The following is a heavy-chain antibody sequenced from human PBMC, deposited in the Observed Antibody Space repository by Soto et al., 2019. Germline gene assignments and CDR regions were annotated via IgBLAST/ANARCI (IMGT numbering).Heavy chain of an antibody. CDR3: ASRKSSPYFDY. CDR2: VYYSGST. Sequence: PSETLSLTCTVSGGSISSGSYYWDWIRQPPGKGLEWIGNVYYSGSTNYNPSLESRVTISVDTSKNQFSLKLSSVTAADTAVYYCASRKSSPYFDYWGQGTLVTVSS. D-gene: IGHD3-10*01. CDR1: GGSISSGSYY. J-gene: IGHJ4*02. V-gene: IGHV4-39*01.